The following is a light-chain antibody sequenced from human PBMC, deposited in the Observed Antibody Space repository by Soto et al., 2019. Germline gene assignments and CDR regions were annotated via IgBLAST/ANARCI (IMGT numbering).Light chain of an antibody. CDR1: QSVSSY. CDR3: QQRSNWRGT. J-gene: IGKJ1*01. CDR2: DAS. Sequence: EIVLTQSPATLSLSPGERATLSCRASQSVSSYLAWYQQKPGQAPRLLIYDASTSATGIPARFSGSGSGTDFPLTSSRLEPEDVAVYYCQQRSNWRGTFGQGTKVEIK. V-gene: IGKV3-11*01.